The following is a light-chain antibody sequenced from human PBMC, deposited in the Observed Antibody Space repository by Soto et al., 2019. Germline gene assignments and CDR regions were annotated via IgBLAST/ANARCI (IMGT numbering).Light chain of an antibody. CDR3: QQCRNLTCT. Sequence: EIVLTQSPATLSLSPGERATLSGRAIQSLFSYLAWFRQKPGQAPRLLINDSSNRATGLPVRFSGSGSGTAFNLPISRRQPEDFAIYYCQQCRNLTCTFGPGTKVDI. CDR1: QSLFSY. V-gene: IGKV3-11*01. CDR2: DSS. J-gene: IGKJ3*01.